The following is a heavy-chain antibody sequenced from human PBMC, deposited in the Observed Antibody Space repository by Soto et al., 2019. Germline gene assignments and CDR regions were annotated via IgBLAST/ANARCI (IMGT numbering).Heavy chain of an antibody. Sequence: SETLSLTCAVPGGSISSSNWWSWVRQPPGKGLEWIGSIYYSGSTYYNPSLKSRVTISVDTSKNQFSLKLSSVTAADTAVYYCARVSGSYYYGMDVWGQGTTVTVSS. CDR1: GGSISSSNW. J-gene: IGHJ6*02. CDR3: ARVSGSYYYGMDV. CDR2: IYYSGST. D-gene: IGHD1-26*01. V-gene: IGHV4-4*02.